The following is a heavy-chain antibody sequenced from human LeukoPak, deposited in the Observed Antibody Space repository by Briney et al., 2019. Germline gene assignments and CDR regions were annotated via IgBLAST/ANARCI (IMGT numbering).Heavy chain of an antibody. D-gene: IGHD3-3*01. Sequence: GGSLRLSCAASGFTFSSYAMHWVRQAPGKGLEWVAFIRYDGSNKYYADSVKGRFTISRDNSKNTLYLQMNSLRAEDTAVYYCAKDRSRITIFGVPDYWGQGTLVTVSS. CDR3: AKDRSRITIFGVPDY. V-gene: IGHV3-30*02. CDR2: IRYDGSNK. J-gene: IGHJ4*02. CDR1: GFTFSSYA.